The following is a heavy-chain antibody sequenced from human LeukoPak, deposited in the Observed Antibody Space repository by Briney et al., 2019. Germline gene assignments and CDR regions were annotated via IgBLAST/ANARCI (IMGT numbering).Heavy chain of an antibody. Sequence: PGGSLRLSCAASGFTFNSYGMNWVRQAPGMGLEWVAFIQHDGGSTYYADSVKGRFTISRDNSKNTLSLQMNSLRAEDTAVYYCAKVTYYYDSSGYSGFDYWGQGTLVTVSS. CDR2: IQHDGGST. D-gene: IGHD3-22*01. CDR1: GFTFNSYG. V-gene: IGHV3-30*02. J-gene: IGHJ4*02. CDR3: AKVTYYYDSSGYSGFDY.